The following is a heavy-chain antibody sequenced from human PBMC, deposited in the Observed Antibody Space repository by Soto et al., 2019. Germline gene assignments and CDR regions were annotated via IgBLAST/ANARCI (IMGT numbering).Heavy chain of an antibody. CDR2: IYHSGST. Sequence: QVQLQESGPGLVKPSGTLSLTCAVSGGSISRSNWWSWVRQPPGKGLEWIGAIYHSGSTNYNPSLKSRVTISVDKSKNQFSLKRSSVTAADTAVYYCASRPPYCSGGSCPPFDPWGQGTLVTVSS. D-gene: IGHD2-15*01. J-gene: IGHJ5*02. CDR1: GGSISRSNW. V-gene: IGHV4-4*02. CDR3: ASRPPYCSGGSCPPFDP.